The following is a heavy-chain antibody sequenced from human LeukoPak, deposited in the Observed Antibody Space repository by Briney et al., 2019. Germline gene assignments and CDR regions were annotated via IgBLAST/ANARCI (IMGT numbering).Heavy chain of an antibody. Sequence: GGSLRLSCAASGFTFSSCAMSWVRQAPGKGLEWVSAISGSGGSTYYADSVKGRFTISRDNSKNTLYLQMNSLRAEDTAVYYCAKHDYYGSGSYYNPTYYFDYWGQGTLVTVSS. J-gene: IGHJ4*02. D-gene: IGHD3-10*01. CDR1: GFTFSSCA. V-gene: IGHV3-23*01. CDR2: ISGSGGST. CDR3: AKHDYYGSGSYYNPTYYFDY.